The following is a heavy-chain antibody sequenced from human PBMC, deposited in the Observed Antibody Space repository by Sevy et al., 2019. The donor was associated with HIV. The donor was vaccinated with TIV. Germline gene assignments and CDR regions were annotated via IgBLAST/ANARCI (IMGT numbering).Heavy chain of an antibody. CDR3: ARDATVAGSYFLDY. V-gene: IGHV3-21*05. Sequence: GGSLRLSCTISGFTLSDFEMNWVRQAPVKGLEWISYISRSSSVTSYADSVKGRFTISRDNAKNSIYLEMSRLGDGDTAIYYCARDATVAGSYFLDYWGRGSLVTVSS. CDR2: ISRSSSVT. J-gene: IGHJ4*02. D-gene: IGHD6-19*01. CDR1: GFTLSDFE.